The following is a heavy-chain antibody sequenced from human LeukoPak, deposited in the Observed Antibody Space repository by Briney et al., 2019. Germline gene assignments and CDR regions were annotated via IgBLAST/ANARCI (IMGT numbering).Heavy chain of an antibody. J-gene: IGHJ4*02. CDR2: IKSKTDGGTK. CDR1: GFTFNNYN. D-gene: IGHD2/OR15-2a*01. CDR3: TTEID. Sequence: PGGSLRLSCATSGFTFNNYNMNWVRQAPGKGREWVGRIKSKTDGGTKDYAVPVKGRFNISRDDSKNTLYLQMNSLKPEDTAVYYCTTEIDWGQGTLVTVSS. V-gene: IGHV3-15*01.